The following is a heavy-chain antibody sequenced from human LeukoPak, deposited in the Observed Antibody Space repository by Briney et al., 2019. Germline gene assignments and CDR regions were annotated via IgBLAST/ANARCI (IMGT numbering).Heavy chain of an antibody. V-gene: IGHV1-18*01. CDR3: ARDIYCSSTSCYGIGAFDP. D-gene: IGHD2-2*01. CDR2: ISAYNSNT. J-gene: IGHJ5*02. Sequence: ASVKVSCKASGYTFTSYGISWVRQAPGQGLEWMGWISAYNSNTNYAQKLQGRVTMTTDTSTSTAYMELRSLRSDDTAVYYCARDIYCSSTSCYGIGAFDPWGQGTLVTVSS. CDR1: GYTFTSYG.